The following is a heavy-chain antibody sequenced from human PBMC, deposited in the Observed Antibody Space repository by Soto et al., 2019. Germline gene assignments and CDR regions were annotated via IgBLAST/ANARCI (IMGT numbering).Heavy chain of an antibody. V-gene: IGHV3-7*05. CDR3: AREDHAGSSSSVPFDY. CDR2: IKQDGSEK. Sequence: GGSLRLSCAASGFTFSSYWMSWVRQAPGKGLEWVANIKQDGSEKYYVDSVKGRFTISRDNAKNSLYLQMNSLRAEDTAVYYCAREDHAGSSSSVPFDYWGQGTLVTVSS. D-gene: IGHD6-6*01. CDR1: GFTFSSYW. J-gene: IGHJ4*02.